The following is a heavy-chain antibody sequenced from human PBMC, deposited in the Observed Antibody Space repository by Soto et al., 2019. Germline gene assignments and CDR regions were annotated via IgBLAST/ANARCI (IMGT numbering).Heavy chain of an antibody. Sequence: SETLCLTCTVSGGSISSGGYYWSWIRQHPGKGLEWIGYIYYSGSTYYNPSLKSRVTISVDTSKNQFSLKLSSVTAADTAVYYCARDPIITMMPFDIWGQGTMVTVSS. CDR1: GGSISSGGYY. J-gene: IGHJ3*02. CDR2: IYYSGST. V-gene: IGHV4-31*03. CDR3: ARDPIITMMPFDI. D-gene: IGHD3-22*01.